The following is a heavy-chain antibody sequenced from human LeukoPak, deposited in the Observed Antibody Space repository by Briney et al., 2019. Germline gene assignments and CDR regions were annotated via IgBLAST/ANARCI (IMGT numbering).Heavy chain of an antibody. Sequence: GGSLRLSCAASRFTFSIYTMQWVRQAPGKGLEWVAVTSYDGSNKYYADSVKGRLTISRDNSKNTLFLQMNTLRAEDTAVYYCARGSPPDYWGQGTLVTVSS. CDR2: TSYDGSNK. CDR1: RFTFSIYT. CDR3: ARGSPPDY. J-gene: IGHJ4*02. V-gene: IGHV3-30*04.